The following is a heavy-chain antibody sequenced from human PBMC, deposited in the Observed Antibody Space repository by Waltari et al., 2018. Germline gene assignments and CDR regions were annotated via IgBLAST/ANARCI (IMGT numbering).Heavy chain of an antibody. J-gene: IGHJ4*02. Sequence: QVLLQQWGAGLLKPSETLSLTCAVYGGSFSGYYWTWIRQPPGKGLEWIGEINQSGSTNYNPSLKSRVTMSVDTSKNQFSLNLSSVTAADTAVYYCARGLADYIWGSYRFDYWGQGTLVTVSS. CDR2: INQSGST. CDR3: ARGLADYIWGSYRFDY. CDR1: GGSFSGYY. V-gene: IGHV4-34*01. D-gene: IGHD3-16*02.